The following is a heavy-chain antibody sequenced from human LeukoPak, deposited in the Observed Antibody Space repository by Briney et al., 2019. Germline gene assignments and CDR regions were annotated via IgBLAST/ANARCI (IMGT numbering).Heavy chain of an antibody. D-gene: IGHD5-18*01. CDR3: ARVSYGYVGRFDP. Sequence: GASVKVSCKGSGYTFTDYYMHWVRQAPGQGLEWMGWINPNSGGTNYAQKFQGRVTMTRDTSISTAYMELSRLRSDDTAVYYCARVSYGYVGRFDPWGQGTLVTVSS. J-gene: IGHJ5*02. CDR2: INPNSGGT. CDR1: GYTFTDYY. V-gene: IGHV1-2*02.